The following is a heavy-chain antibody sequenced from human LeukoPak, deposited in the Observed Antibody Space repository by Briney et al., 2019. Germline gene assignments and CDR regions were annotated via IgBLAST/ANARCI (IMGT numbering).Heavy chain of an antibody. CDR3: ARDRSVRSGSFSEGYSYYYGMDV. D-gene: IGHD1-26*01. CDR1: GLTVSNTY. J-gene: IGHJ6*02. Sequence: GGSLRLSCAASGLTVSNTYMSWVRQAPGKGLEWVSVIYSGGNTYYADSVKGRFTISRDNSKNTLYLQMNSLRAEDTAVYYCARDRSVRSGSFSEGYSYYYGMDVWGQGTTVTVSS. V-gene: IGHV3-53*01. CDR2: IYSGGNT.